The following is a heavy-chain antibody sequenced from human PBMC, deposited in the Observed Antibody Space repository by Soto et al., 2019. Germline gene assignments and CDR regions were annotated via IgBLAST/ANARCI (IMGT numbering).Heavy chain of an antibody. V-gene: IGHV3-30*18. CDR1: GFTFSSYG. CDR2: ISYDGSNK. D-gene: IGHD3-3*01. Sequence: GGSLRLSCAASGFTFSSYGMHWVRQAPGKGLEWVAVISYDGSNKYYADSVKGRFTISRDNSKNTLYLQMNSLRAEDTAVYYCAKPGPGFWSGYNWFDPWGQGTLVTVSS. J-gene: IGHJ5*02. CDR3: AKPGPGFWSGYNWFDP.